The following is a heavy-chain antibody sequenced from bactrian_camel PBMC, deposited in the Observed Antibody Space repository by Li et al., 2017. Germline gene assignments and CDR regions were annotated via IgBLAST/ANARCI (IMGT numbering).Heavy chain of an antibody. V-gene: IGHV3S57*01. D-gene: IGHD6*01. Sequence: VQLVESGGGSVKDGESLTLSCAITGATNSGYCMVWFRQADGREREGVAFINGGGYTAYASSVKGRFTISKDNTKNTLYLQMNSLKPEDTAMYYCAALPGTVVAGRCADFGYWGQGTQVTVS. J-gene: IGHJ6*01. CDR1: GATNSGYC. CDR2: INGGGYT. CDR3: AALPGTVVAGRCADFGY.